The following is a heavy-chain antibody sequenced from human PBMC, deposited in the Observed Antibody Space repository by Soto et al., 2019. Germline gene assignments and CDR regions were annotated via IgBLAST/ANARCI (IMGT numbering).Heavy chain of an antibody. CDR3: ARVKAGVVY. V-gene: IGHV4-30-4*01. Sequence: PSEALSLTCTVSGGSISSGDYFWSWIRQPPGKGLEWIGYIYYSGSTYYNPSLKSRVTISVDTSKNQFSLKLSSVTAADTAVYYCARVKAGVVYWGQGTLVTVSS. CDR2: IYYSGST. J-gene: IGHJ4*02. D-gene: IGHD6-13*01. CDR1: GGSISSGDYF.